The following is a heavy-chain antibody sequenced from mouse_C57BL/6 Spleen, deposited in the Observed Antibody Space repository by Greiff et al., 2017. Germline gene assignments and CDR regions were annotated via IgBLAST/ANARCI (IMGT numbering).Heavy chain of an antibody. Sequence: QVQLKESGAELVKPGASVKISCKASGYAFSSYWMNWVKQRPGKGLEWIGQIYPGDGDTNYNGKFKGKATLTADKSSSTAYMQLSSLTSEDSAVYFCARSMGGYYPFAYWGQGTLVTVSA. CDR2: IYPGDGDT. CDR1: GYAFSSYW. CDR3: ARSMGGYYPFAY. V-gene: IGHV1-80*01. D-gene: IGHD2-3*01. J-gene: IGHJ3*01.